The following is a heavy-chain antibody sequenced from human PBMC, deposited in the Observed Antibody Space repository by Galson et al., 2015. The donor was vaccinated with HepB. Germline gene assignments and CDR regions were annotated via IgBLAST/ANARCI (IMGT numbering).Heavy chain of an antibody. J-gene: IGHJ4*02. Sequence: SLRLSCAASGFSFSEHGIHWVRQAPGKGLEWLAVVSYDGISKYYADSVKGRFTISRNNSENMAFLQMSSLRSEDTAVYFCAADLEVTVAGNWGQGTLVTVSS. CDR3: AADLEVTVAGN. D-gene: IGHD2-21*02. V-gene: IGHV3-30*03. CDR1: GFSFSEHG. CDR2: VSYDGISK.